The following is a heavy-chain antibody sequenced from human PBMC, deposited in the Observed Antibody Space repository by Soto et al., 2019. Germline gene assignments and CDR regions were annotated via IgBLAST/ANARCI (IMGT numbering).Heavy chain of an antibody. J-gene: IGHJ6*03. Sequence: GGSLRLSCAASGFTFSSYGMHWVRQAPGKGLEWVAVIWYDGSNKYYADSVKGRFTISRDNSKNTLYLQMNSLRAEDTAVYYCAGWISGAPTYYYMDVWGKGTTVTVSS. CDR2: IWYDGSNK. D-gene: IGHD5-12*01. V-gene: IGHV3-33*01. CDR3: AGWISGAPTYYYMDV. CDR1: GFTFSSYG.